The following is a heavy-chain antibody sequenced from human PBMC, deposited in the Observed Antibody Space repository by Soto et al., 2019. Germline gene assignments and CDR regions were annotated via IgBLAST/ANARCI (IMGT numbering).Heavy chain of an antibody. J-gene: IGHJ3*02. CDR2: ISYDGSNK. D-gene: IGHD6-19*01. V-gene: IGHV3-30-3*01. Sequence: GGSLRLCCAASGFTFSSYAMHWVRQAPGKGLEWVAVISYDGSNKYYADSVKGRFTISRDNSKNTLYLQMNSLRAEDTAVYYCAREKTIAVAGNDAFDIWGQGTMVIVSS. CDR3: AREKTIAVAGNDAFDI. CDR1: GFTFSSYA.